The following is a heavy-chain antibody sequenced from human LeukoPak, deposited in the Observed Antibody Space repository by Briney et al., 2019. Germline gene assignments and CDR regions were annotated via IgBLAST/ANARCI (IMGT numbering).Heavy chain of an antibody. CDR2: IYYSGST. D-gene: IGHD3-16*01. CDR1: GCSISSYY. CDR3: GGLQGDDAFDI. J-gene: IGHJ3*02. V-gene: IGHV4-59*01. Sequence: PSETLSLTCTASGCSISSYYWSWIRQPPGKGLEWIGYIYYSGSTNYNPSLKSRVTILVETSKRQLSLKLSSVTAADTAVYYCGGLQGDDAFDIWGQGTMVTVSS.